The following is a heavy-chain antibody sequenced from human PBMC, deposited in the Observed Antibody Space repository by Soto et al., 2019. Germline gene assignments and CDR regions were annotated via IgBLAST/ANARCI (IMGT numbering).Heavy chain of an antibody. J-gene: IGHJ6*02. CDR2: ISFNGDVT. CDR1: GFSFSAYY. V-gene: IGHV3-11*01. Sequence: SGGSLRLSCAASGFSFSAYYMSWIRQAPGKGLEWVSYISFNGDVTRYSDSVEGRFTVSRDNAKRSLYLQMNSPRVEDTAVYYCARENGHPGHNYAMDVWGQGTTVTVSS. D-gene: IGHD2-8*01. CDR3: ARENGHPGHNYAMDV.